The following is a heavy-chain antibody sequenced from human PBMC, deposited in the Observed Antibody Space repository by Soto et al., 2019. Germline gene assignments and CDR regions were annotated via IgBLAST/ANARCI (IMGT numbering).Heavy chain of an antibody. V-gene: IGHV3-23*01. D-gene: IGHD4-17*01. J-gene: IGHJ3*02. CDR1: GFIFTTYA. CDR3: AHPRGYGVFDAVDI. CDR2: ISSSGEST. Sequence: PGGSLRLSCSTSGFIFTTYAMNWVRQAAGKGLEWVSAISSSGESTFYAESVRGRFTISRDNSLSTLYLQMRSLRPEDTAVYYCAHPRGYGVFDAVDIWGQGTMVTVSS.